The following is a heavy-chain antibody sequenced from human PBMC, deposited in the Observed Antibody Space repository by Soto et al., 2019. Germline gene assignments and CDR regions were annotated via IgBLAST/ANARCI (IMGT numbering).Heavy chain of an antibody. D-gene: IGHD3-16*01. V-gene: IGHV2-26*01. CDR3: ARRHLAVAVSPWFDP. CDR2: IDSSGEK. CDR1: GLSITDSEMC. Sequence: QVTLKESGPVLVKPTEPLTLRCTVSGLSITDSEMCVSWIRQPPGKALEWLAHIDSSGEKSYRTFLKSRLTISKDTSKSQIVLIMTNMDPADTATYYCARRHLAVAVSPWFDPWGQGILVTVSS. J-gene: IGHJ5*02.